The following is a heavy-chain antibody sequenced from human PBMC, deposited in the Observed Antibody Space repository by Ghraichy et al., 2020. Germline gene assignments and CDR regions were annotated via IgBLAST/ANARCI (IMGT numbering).Heavy chain of an antibody. J-gene: IGHJ4*02. D-gene: IGHD5-18*01. CDR2: IYYSGST. CDR3: ARIVVDTAMVDY. Sequence: SETLSLTCTVSGGSISSSSYYWGWIRQPPGKGLEWIGSIYYSGSTYYNPSLKSRVTISVDTSKNQFSLKLSSVTAADTAVYYCARIVVDTAMVDYWGQGTLVTVSS. CDR1: GGSISSSSYY. V-gene: IGHV4-39*01.